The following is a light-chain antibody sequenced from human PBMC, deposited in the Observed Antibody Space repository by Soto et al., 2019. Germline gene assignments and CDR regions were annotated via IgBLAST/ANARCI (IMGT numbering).Light chain of an antibody. V-gene: IGLV2-23*01. CDR3: CSYVGATTYV. J-gene: IGLJ1*01. CDR1: SSTVGGFNV. CDR2: EGI. Sequence: QSVLTQPASVSGSPGQSITISCTGTSSTVGGFNVVSWYQQHPGKAPKVIIYEGIKRPSGVSYRFSGSNSGSTASLAISGLQAEDEADYYCCSYVGATTYVFGTGTKLTVL.